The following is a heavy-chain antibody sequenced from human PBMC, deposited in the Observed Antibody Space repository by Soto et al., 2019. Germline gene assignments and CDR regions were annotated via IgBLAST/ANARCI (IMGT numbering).Heavy chain of an antibody. V-gene: IGHV5-10-1*01. CDR3: ARHDIVVVVAATRGWFDP. Sequence: PGESLKISCKGSGYSFTSYWISWVRQVPGKGLEWMGRIDPSDSYTNYSPSFQGHVTISADKSISTAYLQWSSLKASDTAMYYCARHDIVVVVAATRGWFDPWGQGTLVTVSS. D-gene: IGHD2-15*01. J-gene: IGHJ5*02. CDR2: IDPSDSYT. CDR1: GYSFTSYW.